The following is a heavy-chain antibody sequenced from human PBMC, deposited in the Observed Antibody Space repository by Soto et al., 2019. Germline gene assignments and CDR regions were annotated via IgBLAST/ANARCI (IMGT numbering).Heavy chain of an antibody. CDR3: ARELRSVKIPHYYGMDV. J-gene: IGHJ6*02. CDR2: INPNSGGT. CDR1: GYTFTGYY. D-gene: IGHD1-26*01. Sequence: QVQLVQSGAEVKKPGASVKVSCKASGYTFTGYYMHWVRQAPGQGLEWMGWINPNSGGTNYAQKFQGWVTMTRDTSISTAYMELSRLRSDDTAVYYCARELRSVKIPHYYGMDVWGQGTTVTVSS. V-gene: IGHV1-2*04.